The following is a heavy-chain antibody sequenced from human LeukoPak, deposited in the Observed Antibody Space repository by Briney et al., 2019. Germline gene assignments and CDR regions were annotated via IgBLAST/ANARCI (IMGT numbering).Heavy chain of an antibody. CDR2: ISSGGSTI. CDR1: GFTFSIFE. Sequence: GGSLRLSCAASGFTFSIFEMSWVRQAPGKGLEWVSYISSGGSTIYYADSVKGRFTISRDNAKNSLYLQMNSLRAEDTAVYYCTRSDYWGQGTLVTVSS. V-gene: IGHV3-48*03. CDR3: TRSDY. J-gene: IGHJ4*02.